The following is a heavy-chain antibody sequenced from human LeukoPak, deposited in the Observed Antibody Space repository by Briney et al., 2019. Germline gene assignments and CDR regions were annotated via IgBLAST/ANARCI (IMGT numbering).Heavy chain of an antibody. D-gene: IGHD2-2*01. CDR2: INPNTGGT. V-gene: IGHV1-2*02. J-gene: IGHJ5*02. Sequence: ASVKVSCKASGYTFTNFYMHWVRQAPGQGLEWMGSINPNTGGTSSAQKFQGRVTMTRDTSISTAYMELSRLRSDDTAVYYCARDRCSSTSCQNEFDPWGQGTLVTVSS. CDR3: ARDRCSSTSCQNEFDP. CDR1: GYTFTNFY.